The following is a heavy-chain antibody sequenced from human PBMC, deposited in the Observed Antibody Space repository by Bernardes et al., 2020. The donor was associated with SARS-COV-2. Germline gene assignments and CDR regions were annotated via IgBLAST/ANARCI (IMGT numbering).Heavy chain of an antibody. CDR3: ARDVGGGYYDH. D-gene: IGHD2-15*01. Sequence: GGSLRLSCAASGFTFSSYGMHWVRQAPGKGLEWVAVISYDGSNKYYADSVKGRFTISRDNSKNTLYLQMNSLRAEDTAVYYCARDVGGGYYDHWGQGTRVTVSP. V-gene: IGHV3-30*03. J-gene: IGHJ4*02. CDR1: GFTFSSYG. CDR2: ISYDGSNK.